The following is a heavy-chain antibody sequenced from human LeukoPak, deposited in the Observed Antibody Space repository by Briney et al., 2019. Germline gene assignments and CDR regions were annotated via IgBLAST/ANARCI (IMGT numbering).Heavy chain of an antibody. J-gene: IGHJ4*02. V-gene: IGHV3-23*01. Sequence: GGSLRLSCAASGFTFSSYAMTWVRQAPGKGLEWVSGISGSGGSTYYADSVKGRFTISRDNSKNTLYLQMNSLRAEDTAVYYCASEQWLVPGDYWGQGTLVTVSS. CDR3: ASEQWLVPGDY. CDR2: ISGSGGST. CDR1: GFTFSSYA. D-gene: IGHD6-19*01.